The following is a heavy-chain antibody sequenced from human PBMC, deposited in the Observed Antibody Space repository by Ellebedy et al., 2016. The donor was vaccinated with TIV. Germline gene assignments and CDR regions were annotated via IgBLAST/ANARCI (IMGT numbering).Heavy chain of an antibody. CDR1: GFTFRNYW. CDR2: INQDGRAK. D-gene: IGHD2-21*02. Sequence: GESLKISCAGSGFTFRNYWMNWVRQAPGKGLELVANINQDGRAKNYVDSVKGRFAISRDNDKNSLYLQMNSLRGEDTAVYYWTRGSVVTGADSWGQGTLVTVSS. CDR3: TRGSVVTGADS. V-gene: IGHV3-7*03. J-gene: IGHJ4*02.